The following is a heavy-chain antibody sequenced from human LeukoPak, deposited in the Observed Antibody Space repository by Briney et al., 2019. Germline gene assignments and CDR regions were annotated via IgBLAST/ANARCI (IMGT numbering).Heavy chain of an antibody. CDR2: IYHSGGT. J-gene: IGHJ4*02. CDR3: ARGDDSSGYYFVIDY. V-gene: IGHV4-38-2*01. CDR1: GYSISSGYY. Sequence: PSETLSLTCAVSGYSISSGYYWGWIRQPPGKGLEWIGSIYHSGGTYYNPSLKGRVTISVDTSKNQFSLKLSSVTAADTAVYYCARGDDSSGYYFVIDYWGQGTLVTVSS. D-gene: IGHD3-22*01.